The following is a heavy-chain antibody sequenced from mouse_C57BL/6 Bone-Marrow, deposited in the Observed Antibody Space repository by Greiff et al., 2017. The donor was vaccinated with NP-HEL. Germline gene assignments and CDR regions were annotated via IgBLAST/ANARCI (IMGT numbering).Heavy chain of an antibody. CDR3: ESYYYGGYFDV. Sequence: VQLQQSGAELARPGASVKLSCKASGYTFTSYGISWVKQRTGQGLEWIGEIYPRSGNTYYNEKFKGKATLTADKSSSTAYMELRSLTSEDSAVYFCESYYYGGYFDVWGTGTTVTVSS. CDR1: GYTFTSYG. V-gene: IGHV1-81*01. CDR2: IYPRSGNT. J-gene: IGHJ1*03. D-gene: IGHD1-1*01.